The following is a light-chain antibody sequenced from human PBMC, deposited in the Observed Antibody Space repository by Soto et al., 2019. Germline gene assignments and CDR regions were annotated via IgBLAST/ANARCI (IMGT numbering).Light chain of an antibody. CDR3: QQYGSSPGT. Sequence: IVLTQSPGTLSLSPGERATLSCRASQNVRDSYLAWDQQKPGQAPSLLLYDTSTRATGVPDRFSGSGSGTDFALTISRVEPEDFALYYCQQYGSSPGTFGQGTKVEI. CDR2: DTS. CDR1: QNVRDSY. J-gene: IGKJ1*01. V-gene: IGKV3-20*01.